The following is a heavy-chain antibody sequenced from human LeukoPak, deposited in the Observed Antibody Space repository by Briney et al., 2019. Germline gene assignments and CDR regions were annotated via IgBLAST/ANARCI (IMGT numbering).Heavy chain of an antibody. D-gene: IGHD6-19*01. CDR1: GFTFSSYS. V-gene: IGHV3-21*01. CDR3: ARDPSSGWYLKGWFDP. CDR2: ISSSSNYI. J-gene: IGHJ5*02. Sequence: GGSLRLSCAASGFTFSSYSMNWVRQAPGKGLEWVSSISSSSNYIYYADSVKGRFTTSRDNAKNSLYLQMNSLRAEDTAVYYCARDPSSGWYLKGWFDPWGQGTLVTVSS.